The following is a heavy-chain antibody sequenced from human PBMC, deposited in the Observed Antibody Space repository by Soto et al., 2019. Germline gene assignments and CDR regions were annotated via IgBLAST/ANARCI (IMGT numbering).Heavy chain of an antibody. V-gene: IGHV1-2*04. CDR1: GYTFTGYY. Sequence: GASVKVSCQASGYTFTGYYIHWVGQAPGQGLEWMGWINPNSGGTNYAQKFQGWVTMTRDTSISTAYMELSRLRSDDTAVYYCARARQQLISWNYYYHMDVWGKGTTVTVSS. J-gene: IGHJ6*03. CDR2: INPNSGGT. CDR3: ARARQQLISWNYYYHMDV. D-gene: IGHD6-13*01.